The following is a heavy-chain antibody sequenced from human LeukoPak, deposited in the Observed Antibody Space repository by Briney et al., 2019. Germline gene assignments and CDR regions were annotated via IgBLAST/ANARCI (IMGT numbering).Heavy chain of an antibody. D-gene: IGHD4-11*01. V-gene: IGHV4-59*01. CDR3: ARGGVSPGGGYSTSYYYFYMDV. CDR2: IDHTGST. J-gene: IGHJ6*03. CDR1: GGSISNYY. Sequence: PSETLSLTCIVSGGSISNYYWSWIRQPPGKGLEWIGYIDHTGSTNYNPSLNSRVTISRDTSKNHFSLELSSVTAADTAVYFCARGGVSPGGGYSTSYYYFYMDVGEKGTGSTVSS.